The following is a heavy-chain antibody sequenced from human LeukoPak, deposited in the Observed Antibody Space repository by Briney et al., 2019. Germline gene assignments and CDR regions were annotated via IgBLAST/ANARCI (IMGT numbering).Heavy chain of an antibody. D-gene: IGHD3-22*01. J-gene: IGHJ4*02. CDR2: INPNSGGT. CDR3: ARDSSDYYDSSGYSDY. Sequence: ASVKVSCKASGGTFSSYAISWVRQAPGQGLEWMGWINPNSGGTNYAPKFQGRVTMTRDTSISTAYMELSRLRSDDTAVYYCARDSSDYYDSSGYSDYWGQGTLVTVSS. CDR1: GGTFSSYA. V-gene: IGHV1-2*02.